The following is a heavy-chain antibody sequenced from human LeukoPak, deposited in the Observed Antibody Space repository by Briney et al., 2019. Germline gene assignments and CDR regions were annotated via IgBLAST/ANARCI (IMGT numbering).Heavy chain of an antibody. V-gene: IGHV3-9*01. CDR2: ISWNSGSI. D-gene: IGHD2-2*01. CDR3: AKEFCSSTSCYRCFDY. Sequence: PGGSLRLSCAASGFTFDDYVMHWVRQAPGKGLEWVSGISWNSGSIGYADSVKGRFTISRDNAKNSLYLQMNSLRAEDTALYYCAKEFCSSTSCYRCFDYWGQGTLVTVSS. CDR1: GFTFDDYV. J-gene: IGHJ4*02.